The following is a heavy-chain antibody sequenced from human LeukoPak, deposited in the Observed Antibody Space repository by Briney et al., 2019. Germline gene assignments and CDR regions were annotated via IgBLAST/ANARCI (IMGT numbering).Heavy chain of an antibody. CDR1: GGSISSSSYY. CDR2: IYYSGST. V-gene: IGHV4-39*01. D-gene: IGHD3-10*01. J-gene: IGHJ4*02. CDR3: AMYGSSNGYYFDY. Sequence: PSETLPLTCTVSGGSISSSSYYWGWIRQPPGKGLEWIGSIYYSGSTYYNPSLKSRVTISVDTSKNQFSLKLSSVTAADTAVYYCAMYGSSNGYYFDYWGQGTLVTVSS.